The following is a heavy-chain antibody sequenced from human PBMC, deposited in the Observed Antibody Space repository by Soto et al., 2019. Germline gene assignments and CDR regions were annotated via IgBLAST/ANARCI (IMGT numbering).Heavy chain of an antibody. CDR2: IWYDGSNN. CDR3: ARWAAMVHYYGMDV. D-gene: IGHD5-18*01. Sequence: QVQLVESGGGVVQPGRSLRLSCAASGFTFSSYGMHWVRQAPGKGLEWVAVIWYDGSNNYYADSVKGRFTISRDNSKNTQYLQMNSLRAEDTAVYYCARWAAMVHYYGMDVWGQGTTVTVSS. V-gene: IGHV3-33*01. J-gene: IGHJ6*02. CDR1: GFTFSSYG.